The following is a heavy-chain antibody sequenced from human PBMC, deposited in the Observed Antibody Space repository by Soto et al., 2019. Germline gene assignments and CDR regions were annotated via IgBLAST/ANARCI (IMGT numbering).Heavy chain of an antibody. V-gene: IGHV3-53*02. CDR1: GFTVSSNY. J-gene: IGHJ4*02. D-gene: IGHD3-16*02. CDR2: IYSGGST. CDR3: ARAVTFRGVIGFDY. Sequence: EVQLVETGGGLIQPGGSLRLSCAASGFTVSSNYMSWVRQAPGKGLEWVSVIYSGGSTYYADSVKGRFTISRDNSKNTLYLQMNSLSAGDTAVYYCARAVTFRGVIGFDYWGQGTLVTVSS.